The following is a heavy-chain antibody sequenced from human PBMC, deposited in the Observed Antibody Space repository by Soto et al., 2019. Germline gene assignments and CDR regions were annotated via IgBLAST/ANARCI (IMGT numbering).Heavy chain of an antibody. Sequence: SETLSLTCMVSGASISNFYWSWIRQSAGKGLEWIGRLYTRGTTDYNPSLKSRVTMSIDTSKNRVSLSLTSVTAADTAVYYCAKGGTYYFDSWGQGIVVTVSS. J-gene: IGHJ4*02. CDR3: AKGGTYYFDS. CDR1: GASISNFY. V-gene: IGHV4-4*07. D-gene: IGHD3-16*01. CDR2: LYTRGTT.